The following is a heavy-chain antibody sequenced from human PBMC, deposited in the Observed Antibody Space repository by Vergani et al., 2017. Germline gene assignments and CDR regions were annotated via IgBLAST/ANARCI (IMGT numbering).Heavy chain of an antibody. J-gene: IGHJ5*02. V-gene: IGHV1-46*01. D-gene: IGHD1-14*01. CDR2: INPSGGHT. CDR3: ARDLRLLYNRFDP. Sequence: QVQVVQSGAEVKKSGASVKVSCKTSGYTFSNYYMHWVRQAPGQGLEWMGIINPSGGHTNYAQKFQGRFTISRDNSKSTMYLQMNSLRDEDTGVYYCARDLRLLYNRFDPWGQGTLVTVSS. CDR1: GYTFSNYY.